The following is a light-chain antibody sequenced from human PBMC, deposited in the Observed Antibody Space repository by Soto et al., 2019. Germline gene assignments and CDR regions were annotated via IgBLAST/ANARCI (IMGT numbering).Light chain of an antibody. CDR1: SSNIGSNY. CDR3: GTWDTSLSAGV. Sequence: QSVLTQPPSASGTPGQRVNISCSGSSSNIGSNYVSWYQHLPGTAPKLLIYDNNKRPSGIPDRFSGSKSGTSATLGITGLQTGDEADYYCGTWDTSLSAGVFGAGTKLTVL. V-gene: IGLV1-51*01. CDR2: DNN. J-gene: IGLJ2*01.